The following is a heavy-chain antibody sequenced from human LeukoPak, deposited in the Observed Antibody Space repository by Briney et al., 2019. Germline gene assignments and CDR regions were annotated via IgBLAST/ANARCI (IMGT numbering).Heavy chain of an antibody. V-gene: IGHV3-66*01. CDR1: GFTVSSNY. CDR2: IYSGGST. J-gene: IGHJ6*02. D-gene: IGHD2-15*01. CDR3: ARDRARRYCSGGSCYSGYYGMDV. Sequence: PGGSLRLSCAASGFTVSSNYMSWVRQAPGKGLEWVSVIYSGGSTYYADSVMGRFTISRDNSTNTLYLQMNSLRAEDTAVYYCARDRARRYCSGGSCYSGYYGMDVWGQGTTVTVSS.